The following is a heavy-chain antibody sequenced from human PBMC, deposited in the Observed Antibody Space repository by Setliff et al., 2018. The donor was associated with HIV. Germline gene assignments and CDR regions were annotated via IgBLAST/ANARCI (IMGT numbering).Heavy chain of an antibody. CDR2: ISWDGVST. J-gene: IGHJ4*02. V-gene: IGHV3-43*01. CDR3: GKDGRNYNIDY. D-gene: IGHD4-4*01. Sequence: GGSLRLSCAASGFTFDDYTIHWVRQAPGKGLEWVSLISWDGVSTYYADSVKGRFTVSRDDSKNTLYLQMNSLKAEDTAVYYCGKDGRNYNIDYWGQGTLVTVSS. CDR1: GFTFDDYT.